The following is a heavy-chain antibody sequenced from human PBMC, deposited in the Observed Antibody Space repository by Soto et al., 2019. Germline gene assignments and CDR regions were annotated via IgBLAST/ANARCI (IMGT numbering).Heavy chain of an antibody. CDR2: IRSKTDGGTT. D-gene: IGHD6-13*01. CDR3: TTTRPGTYVFDK. V-gene: IGHV3-15*01. Sequence: EVQLVESGGGLVEPGGSLRLSCAASGMTISNAWMNWVRQAPGKGLEWVGRIRSKTDGGTTEYAAPVKGRFTFSREDSKNTLYLQMSGLQTEDTAVYHCTTTRPGTYVFDKWGQGTMVTVSS. J-gene: IGHJ3*02. CDR1: GMTISNAW.